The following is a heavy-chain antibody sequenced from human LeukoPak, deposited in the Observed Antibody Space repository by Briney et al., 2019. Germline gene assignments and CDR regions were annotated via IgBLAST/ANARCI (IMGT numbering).Heavy chain of an antibody. CDR1: GGFISGYY. D-gene: IGHD1-26*01. Sequence: SQTLSLTCTVSGGFISGYYWTWIRQPPGKGLEWIGRIYTSGSTNYNPSLKSRVTISVDTSKNQFSLKLSSATAADTAVYYCARDKWEPYFDYWAREPWSPSPQ. CDR2: IYTSGST. V-gene: IGHV4-4*08. CDR3: ARDKWEPYFDY. J-gene: IGHJ4*02.